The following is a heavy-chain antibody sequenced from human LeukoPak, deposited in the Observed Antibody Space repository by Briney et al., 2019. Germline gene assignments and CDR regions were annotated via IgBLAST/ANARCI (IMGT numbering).Heavy chain of an antibody. J-gene: IGHJ4*01. CDR1: DFTFSAYT. D-gene: IGHD4-17*01. Sequence: GGSLRLSCAASDFTFSAYTMNWIRLAPGKGLEWVSSISSSRTYIYYADSVKGRFTISRDNAKNSLYLQMNSLRAEDTALYFCARDSDYGDYFDHWGDGTLVTVSS. CDR3: ARDSDYGDYFDH. CDR2: ISSSRTYI. V-gene: IGHV3-21*06.